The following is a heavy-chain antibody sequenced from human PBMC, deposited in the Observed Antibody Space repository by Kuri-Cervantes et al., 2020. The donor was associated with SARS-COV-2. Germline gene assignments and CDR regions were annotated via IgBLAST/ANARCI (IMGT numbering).Heavy chain of an antibody. J-gene: IGHJ4*02. CDR2: ISWNSGSI. Sequence: SLKISCAASGFTFDDYAMHWVRQAPGKGLEWVSGISWNSGSIGYADSVKGRFTISRDNAKNSLYLQMNSLRAEDTAVYYCARAYQPLYWGQGTLVTVSS. CDR3: ARAYQPLY. V-gene: IGHV3-9*01. CDR1: GFTFDDYA.